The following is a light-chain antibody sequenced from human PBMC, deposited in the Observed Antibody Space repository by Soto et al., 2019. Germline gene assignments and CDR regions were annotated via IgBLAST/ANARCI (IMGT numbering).Light chain of an antibody. J-gene: IGLJ2*01. V-gene: IGLV1-40*01. CDR2: DNR. CDR3: QSYDSSLRGSV. CDR1: SSNIGAPFD. Sequence: QAVVTQPPSVSGAPGQRVTISCTGSSSNIGAPFDVHWYQQLPGAAPKLVIYDNRRRPSGVPDRFSGSKSGTSASLAIIGLQAEDEADYYCQSYDSSLRGSVFGGGTKLTVL.